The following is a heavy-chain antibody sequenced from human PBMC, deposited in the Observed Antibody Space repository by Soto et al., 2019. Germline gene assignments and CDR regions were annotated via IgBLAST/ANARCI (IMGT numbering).Heavy chain of an antibody. Sequence: QVQLVQSGAEVKKPGSSVKVSCNASGGTFSSYSINWVRQAPGQGLEWMGEIIPIFGTANYAQKFQGRVTITADESTSTAYMELSSLRSEDTSVYYCARDGGRHSGGIDYWGQGPLVTVSS. CDR2: IIPIFGTA. CDR1: GGTFSSYS. V-gene: IGHV1-69*01. J-gene: IGHJ4*02. D-gene: IGHD1-26*01. CDR3: ARDGGRHSGGIDY.